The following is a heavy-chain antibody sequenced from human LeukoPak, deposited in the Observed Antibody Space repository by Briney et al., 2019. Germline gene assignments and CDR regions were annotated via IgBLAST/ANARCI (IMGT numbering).Heavy chain of an antibody. Sequence: PSGGSLRLSCAASGFTFSSYAMSWVRQAPGKGLEWVSAISGSGGSTYYADSVKGRFTISRDNSKNTLYLQMNSLRAEDTAVYYCAKDRGRSYYFDYWGQGTLVTVSS. V-gene: IGHV3-23*01. CDR3: AKDRGRSYYFDY. CDR2: ISGSGGST. CDR1: GFTFSSYA. J-gene: IGHJ4*02. D-gene: IGHD1-26*01.